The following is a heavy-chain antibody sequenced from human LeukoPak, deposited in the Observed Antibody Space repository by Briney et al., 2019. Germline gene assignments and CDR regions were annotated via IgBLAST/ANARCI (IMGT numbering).Heavy chain of an antibody. J-gene: IGHJ4*02. D-gene: IGHD3-22*01. CDR2: ISAYNGNT. Sequence: ASVKVTCKASGYTFTSYGISWVRQAPGQGLEWMGWISAYNGNTNYAQKLQGRVTMTTDTSTSTAYMELRSLRSDDTAVYYCARLLYDSSGYYFDYWGQGTLVTVSS. CDR1: GYTFTSYG. CDR3: ARLLYDSSGYYFDY. V-gene: IGHV1-18*01.